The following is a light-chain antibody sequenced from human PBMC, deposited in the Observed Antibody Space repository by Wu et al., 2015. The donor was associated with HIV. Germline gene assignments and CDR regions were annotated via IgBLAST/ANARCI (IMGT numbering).Light chain of an antibody. CDR1: QSVRSD. J-gene: IGKJ1*01. V-gene: IGKV3-11*01. CDR3: QQRGNWPSWT. CDR2: DAS. Sequence: EIVLTQSPATLSLSPGERATLSCRASQSVRSDLAWYQQKPGQAPRLLIYDASNRAPGIPARFSGSESGTDFTLTISSLEPEDFALYYCQQRGNWPSWTLGQGTKVEIK.